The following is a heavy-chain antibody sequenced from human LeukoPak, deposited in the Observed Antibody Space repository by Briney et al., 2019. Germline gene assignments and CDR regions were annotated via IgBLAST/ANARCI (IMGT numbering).Heavy chain of an antibody. Sequence: SQTLSLTCTVSGGSISSGGYYWSWIRQHPGKGLEWVGYIYYSGSTYYNPSLKSRVTISADTSKNQFSLKLSSVTAADTAVYYCARARSAAGNFDYWGQGTLVTVSS. J-gene: IGHJ4*02. CDR2: IYYSGST. D-gene: IGHD6-13*01. CDR1: GGSISSGGYY. CDR3: ARARSAAGNFDY. V-gene: IGHV4-31*03.